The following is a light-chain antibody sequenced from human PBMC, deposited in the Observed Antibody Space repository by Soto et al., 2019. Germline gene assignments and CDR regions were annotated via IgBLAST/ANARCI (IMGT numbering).Light chain of an antibody. CDR2: AAS. Sequence: DIQMTQSPSSLSASVGDRVTITGRASQGISNYLAWYQQKPGKVPKLLIYAASTLQSGVPSRFSGSGSGTDFTLTISSLHPEDVATYYCQKYNSAPLTFGGGTKVDIK. CDR1: QGISNY. CDR3: QKYNSAPLT. J-gene: IGKJ4*01. V-gene: IGKV1-27*01.